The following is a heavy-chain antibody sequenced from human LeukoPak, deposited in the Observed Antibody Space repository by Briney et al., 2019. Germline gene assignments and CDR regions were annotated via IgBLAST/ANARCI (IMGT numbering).Heavy chain of an antibody. J-gene: IGHJ3*02. CDR1: GGSISSYY. CDR2: IYTSGST. D-gene: IGHD3-22*01. V-gene: IGHV4-4*07. Sequence: SETLSLTCTVSGGSISSYYWSWIRQPAGKGLEWIGRIYTSGSTNYNPSLKSRVTISVDTSKDQFSLKLSSVTAADTAVYYCARFTGGDYYDSSGPNSDAFDIWGQGTMVTVSS. CDR3: ARFTGGDYYDSSGPNSDAFDI.